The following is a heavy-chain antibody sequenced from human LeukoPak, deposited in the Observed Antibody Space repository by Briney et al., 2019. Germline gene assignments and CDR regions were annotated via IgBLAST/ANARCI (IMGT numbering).Heavy chain of an antibody. J-gene: IGHJ4*02. CDR1: GGSFSGYY. V-gene: IGHV4-34*01. D-gene: IGHD5-18*01. CDR3: AREGPWSYGHYFDY. Sequence: PSETLSLTCDVYGGSFSGYYWSWIRQPPGKGLEWIGEINHSGSTNYNPSLKSRVTISVDTSKKQFSLKLSSVTAADTAVYYCAREGPWSYGHYFDYWGQGTLVTVSS. CDR2: INHSGST.